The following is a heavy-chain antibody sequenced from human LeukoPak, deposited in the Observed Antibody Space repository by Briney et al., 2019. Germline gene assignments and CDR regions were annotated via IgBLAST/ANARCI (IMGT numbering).Heavy chain of an antibody. CDR3: ARVPSMVRGVIAYYYYGMDV. Sequence: GGSLRLSCAASGFTVSSNYMSWVRQAPGKGLEWVSVIYSGCSTYYADSVKGRFTISRHNSKNTLYLQMNSLRAEDTAVYYCARVPSMVRGVIAYYYYGMDVWGQGTTVTVSS. CDR1: GFTVSSNY. J-gene: IGHJ6*02. V-gene: IGHV3-53*04. D-gene: IGHD3-10*01. CDR2: IYSGCST.